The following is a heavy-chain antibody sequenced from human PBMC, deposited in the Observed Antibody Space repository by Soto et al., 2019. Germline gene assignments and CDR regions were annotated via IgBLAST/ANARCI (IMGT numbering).Heavy chain of an antibody. CDR1: GFTFGDYA. Sequence: LRLSCTASGFTFGDYAMSWFRQAPGKGLEWVGFIRSKAYGGTTEYAASVKGRFTISRDDSKSIAYLQMNSLKTEDTAVYYCTRDQGLLWFGEQVYYYGMDVWGQGTTVTVSS. D-gene: IGHD3-10*01. CDR3: TRDQGLLWFGEQVYYYGMDV. J-gene: IGHJ6*02. V-gene: IGHV3-49*03. CDR2: IRSKAYGGTT.